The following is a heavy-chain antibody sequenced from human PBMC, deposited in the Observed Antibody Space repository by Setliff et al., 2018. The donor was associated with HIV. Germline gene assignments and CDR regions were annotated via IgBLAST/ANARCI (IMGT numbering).Heavy chain of an antibody. CDR1: GFILSEYT. CDR3: AAQGVL. Sequence: GGSLRLSCAGSGFILSEYTISWVRQTPGKGLEWVSAIGGSGTYYADSVKGRFTISRDKSKNTVFLQMNSLRVEDTAVYFCAAQGVLWGQGTQVTVSS. V-gene: IGHV3-23*01. J-gene: IGHJ4*02. CDR2: IGGSGT.